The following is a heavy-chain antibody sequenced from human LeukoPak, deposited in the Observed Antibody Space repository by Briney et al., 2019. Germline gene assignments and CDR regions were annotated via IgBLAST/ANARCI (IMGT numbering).Heavy chain of an antibody. CDR3: ARKQTGTMYDV. Sequence: SETLSLTCTVSGDSTSSHYWTWIRQSPGKGLEWIGTFSSGGSAYYNPSLTSRVSISKDTSDNQFSLRLYSVTAADTAVYYCARKQTGTMYDVWGQGTQVTVSS. CDR2: FSSGGSA. CDR1: GDSTSSHY. V-gene: IGHV4-59*11. D-gene: IGHD1-7*01. J-gene: IGHJ4*02.